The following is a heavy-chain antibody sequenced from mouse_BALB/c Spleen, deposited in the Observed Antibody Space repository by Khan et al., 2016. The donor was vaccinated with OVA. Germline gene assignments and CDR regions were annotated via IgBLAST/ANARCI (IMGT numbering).Heavy chain of an antibody. D-gene: IGHD2-10*01. CDR3: ARQPYYHYYIMDY. J-gene: IGHJ4*01. CDR1: GFSLTNYG. V-gene: IGHV2-6-1*01. Sequence: QVQLKESGPGLVAPSQSLSITCTISGFSLTNYGVHWVRQPPGKGLERLGVIWSDGSTTYNSALKSRLSISKDNSKSQVFLKMNSLQTDDTAMYYCARQPYYHYYIMDYWGQGTSVTVSS. CDR2: IWSDGST.